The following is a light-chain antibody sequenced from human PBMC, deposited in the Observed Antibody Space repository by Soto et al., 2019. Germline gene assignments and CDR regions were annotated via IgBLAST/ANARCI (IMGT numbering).Light chain of an antibody. CDR1: QSVGSTH. J-gene: IGKJ2*01. CDR3: QQYVSSPLYT. Sequence: NVLTQSPGTLSLSPGERATLSCRTSQSVGSTHLAWYQQKPGQAPRLLIHGVSSRAAGIPDRFSGSGSGTDFTLTISRLEPEDFAVYYCQQYVSSPLYTFGQGTKLEIK. CDR2: GVS. V-gene: IGKV3-20*01.